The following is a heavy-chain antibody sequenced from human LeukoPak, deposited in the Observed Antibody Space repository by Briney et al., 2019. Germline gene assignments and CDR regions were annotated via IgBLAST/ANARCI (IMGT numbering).Heavy chain of an antibody. V-gene: IGHV3-23*01. D-gene: IGHD3-10*01. Sequence: GGTLRLSCAASGFTFSSYGMSRVRQAPGKGLEWVSAISGSGGSTYYADSVKGRFTISRDNSKNTLYLQMNSLRAEDTAVYYCASGITMIRGVPYWGQGTLVTVSS. CDR1: GFTFSSYG. CDR3: ASGITMIRGVPY. J-gene: IGHJ4*02. CDR2: ISGSGGST.